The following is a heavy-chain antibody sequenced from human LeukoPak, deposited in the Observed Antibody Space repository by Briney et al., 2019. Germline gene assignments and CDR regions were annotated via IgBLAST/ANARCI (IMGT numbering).Heavy chain of an antibody. J-gene: IGHJ5*02. CDR2: IYYSGST. V-gene: IGHV4-39*07. Sequence: SETLSLTCTVSGGSISSYYWGWIRQPPGKGLEWIGSIYYSGSTYYNPSLKSRVTISVDTSKNQFSLKLSSVTAADTAVYYCAPEIVGATGNWFDPWGQGTLVTVSS. CDR3: APEIVGATGNWFDP. D-gene: IGHD1-26*01. CDR1: GGSISSYY.